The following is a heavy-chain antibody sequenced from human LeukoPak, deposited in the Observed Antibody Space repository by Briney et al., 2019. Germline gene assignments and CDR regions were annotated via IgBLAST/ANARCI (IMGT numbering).Heavy chain of an antibody. D-gene: IGHD6-13*01. V-gene: IGHV3-30*02. CDR3: ASSDRPSSSSWYYFDY. J-gene: IGHJ4*02. CDR1: GFSFSGYG. Sequence: GGSLRLSCAASGFSFSGYGMHWVRQAPGKGLEWVAFIRYDGSNEYYADSVKGRFTISRDNAKNSLYLQMNSLRAEDTAVYYCASSDRPSSSSWYYFDYWGQGTLVTVSS. CDR2: IRYDGSNE.